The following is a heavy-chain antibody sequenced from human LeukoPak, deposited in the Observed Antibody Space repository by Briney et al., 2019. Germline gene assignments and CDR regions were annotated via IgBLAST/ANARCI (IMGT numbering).Heavy chain of an antibody. J-gene: IGHJ4*02. CDR2: IYHSGST. CDR3: ARGMEAVAAGGYFDY. V-gene: IGHV4-30-2*01. CDR1: GGSISSGGYS. Sequence: SETLSLICAVSGGSISSGGYSWRWLRQPPGKGLEWIGYIYHSGSTYYNPSLKSRVTISVDRSKNQFSLKLSSVTAADTAVYYCARGMEAVAAGGYFDYWGQGTLVTVSS. D-gene: IGHD6-19*01.